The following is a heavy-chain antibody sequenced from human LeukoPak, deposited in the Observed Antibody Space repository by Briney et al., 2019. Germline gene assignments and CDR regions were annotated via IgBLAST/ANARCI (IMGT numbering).Heavy chain of an antibody. Sequence: PSETLSLTCAVYGGSCDDYYCSWIHQPPGKGLEWIGEIHPHGIFYYNSSLTSRVTISIDTSKSQFSLRLTSVTAADTAFYYCARGRDRSKAGDHWGQGSLVTVSS. CDR2: IHPHGIF. CDR1: GGSCDDYY. CDR3: ARGRDRSKAGDH. J-gene: IGHJ4*02. V-gene: IGHV4-34*01. D-gene: IGHD5-24*01.